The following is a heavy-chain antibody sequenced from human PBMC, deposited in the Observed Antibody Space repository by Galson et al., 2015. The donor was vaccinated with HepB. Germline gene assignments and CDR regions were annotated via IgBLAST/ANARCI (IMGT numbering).Heavy chain of an antibody. V-gene: IGHV3-7*03. Sequence: SLRLSCAASGFSFSSYWMVWVRQAPGKGLEWVANIKEDGGEKYYVDSVKGRFTISRDNAKKSLYLQMNSLRAEDTAIYYCAVSRVHCALDVWGQGTTVTVSS. CDR1: GFSFSSYW. J-gene: IGHJ6*02. CDR2: IKEDGGEK. D-gene: IGHD6-13*01. CDR3: AVSRVHCALDV.